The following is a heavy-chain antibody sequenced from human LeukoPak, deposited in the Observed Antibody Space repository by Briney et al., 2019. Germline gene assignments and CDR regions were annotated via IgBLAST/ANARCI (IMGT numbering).Heavy chain of an antibody. CDR2: ISGSGSVI. V-gene: IGHV3-11*04. CDR3: SRDPRPCDY. CDR1: GFTFSDYY. Sequence: GSLRLSCAASGFTFSDYYMTWIRHAPGKGLETVAYISGSGSVIVYADSVKGRFTISRDNAQNSLYLQMNSLRDEDTAVYYCSRDPRPCDYWGQGTLVTASS. J-gene: IGHJ4*02.